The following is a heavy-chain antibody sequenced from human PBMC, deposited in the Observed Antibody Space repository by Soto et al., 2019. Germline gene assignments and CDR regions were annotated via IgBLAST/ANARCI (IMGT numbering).Heavy chain of an antibody. CDR3: ARDNGVGP. D-gene: IGHD2-8*01. CDR1: GGSISSGDYY. Sequence: QVQLQESGPGLVKPSQTLSLTCTVSGGSISSGDYYWSWIRQPPGKGLEWIGYIYDSGSTYYNSSLKSRVNITLDTSKNQFSLQLTTVPAADTALYYCARDNGVGPWGQGTLVTVSS. CDR2: IYDSGST. V-gene: IGHV4-30-4*01. J-gene: IGHJ5*02.